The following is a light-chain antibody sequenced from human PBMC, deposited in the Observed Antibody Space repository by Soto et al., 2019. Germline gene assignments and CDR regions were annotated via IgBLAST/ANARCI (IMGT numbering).Light chain of an antibody. J-gene: IGKJ2*01. CDR1: QSVSNNY. Sequence: EVVLTQSPGTLSLSPGERATLSCRASQSVSNNYFAWYQQKPGQAPRLLIFGSSDRATGIPDRFSGSGSGTDFTLTIRRLEPEDFAVYSCQQYGSSPPYTFGQGTKLEIK. V-gene: IGKV3-20*01. CDR2: GSS. CDR3: QQYGSSPPYT.